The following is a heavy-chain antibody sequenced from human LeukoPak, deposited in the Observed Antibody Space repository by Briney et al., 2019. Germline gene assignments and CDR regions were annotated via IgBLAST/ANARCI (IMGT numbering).Heavy chain of an antibody. V-gene: IGHV4-59*01. CDR1: GGSISSYY. CDR2: IYHSGST. Sequence: PSETLSLTCTVSGGSISSYYWSWIRQPPGKGLEWIGYIYHSGSTNYNPSLKSRVTISVDTSKNQFSLKLSSVTAADTAVYYCAREDLTTHFDYWGQGTLVTVSS. CDR3: AREDLTTHFDY. D-gene: IGHD4/OR15-4a*01. J-gene: IGHJ4*02.